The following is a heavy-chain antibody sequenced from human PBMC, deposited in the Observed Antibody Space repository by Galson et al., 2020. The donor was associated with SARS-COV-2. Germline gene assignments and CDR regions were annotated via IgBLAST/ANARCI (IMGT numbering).Heavy chain of an antibody. CDR3: AGAQGTSYYYGMDV. CDR2: ISYDGSNK. Sequence: AGGSLRLSCAASGFTFSSYGMHWVRQAPGKGLEWVAVISYDGSNKYYADSVKGRFTISRDNSKNTLYLQMNSLRAEDTAVYYCAGAQGTSYYYGMDVWGQGTTVTVSS. CDR1: GFTFSSYG. V-gene: IGHV3-30*03. J-gene: IGHJ6*02.